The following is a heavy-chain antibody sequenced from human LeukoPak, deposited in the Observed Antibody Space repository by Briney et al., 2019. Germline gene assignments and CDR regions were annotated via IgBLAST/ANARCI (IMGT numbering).Heavy chain of an antibody. CDR1: GFTFSTYG. D-gene: IGHD6-6*01. Sequence: GGSLRLSCAASGFTFSTYGMNWVRQAPGKGLEWVSYISSSGSTIYYADSVKGRFTISRDNAKNSLYLQMNSLRAEDTAVYYCARGRARYDAFDIWGQGTMVTVSS. V-gene: IGHV3-48*04. CDR3: ARGRARYDAFDI. CDR2: ISSSGSTI. J-gene: IGHJ3*02.